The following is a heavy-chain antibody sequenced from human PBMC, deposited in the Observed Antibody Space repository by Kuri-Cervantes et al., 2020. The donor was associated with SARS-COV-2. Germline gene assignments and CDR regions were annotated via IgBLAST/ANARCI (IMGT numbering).Heavy chain of an antibody. CDR3: AREYYDSSGYYYYYYYGMDV. CDR1: GYTFTSYA. J-gene: IGHJ6*02. D-gene: IGHD3-22*01. V-gene: IGHV1-3*01. CDR2: INAGNGNT. Sequence: ASVKVSCKASGYTFTSYAMHWVRQAPGQRLEWMGWINAGNGNTKYSRKFQGRVTITRDTSASTAYMELSSLRSEDTAVYYCAREYYDSSGYYYYYYYGMDVWGQGTTVTVSS.